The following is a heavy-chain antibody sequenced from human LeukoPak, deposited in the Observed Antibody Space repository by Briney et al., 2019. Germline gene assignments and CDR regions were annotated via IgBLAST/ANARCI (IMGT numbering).Heavy chain of an antibody. V-gene: IGHV3-30*04. J-gene: IGHJ4*02. CDR3: ARVYGSEIDY. Sequence: GRSLRLSCAGSGFGLGSYNMYWIRQAPGKGLEWVTLISFNGNDKKYADSVKARFTVSRDNSRNTVCLQMNSLRPEDTGLYYCARVYGSEIDYWGQGTQVIVSS. CDR2: ISFNGNDK. CDR1: GFGLGSYN. D-gene: IGHD3-10*01.